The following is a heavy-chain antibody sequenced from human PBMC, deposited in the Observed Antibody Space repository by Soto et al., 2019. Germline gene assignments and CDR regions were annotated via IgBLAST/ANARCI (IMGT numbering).Heavy chain of an antibody. V-gene: IGHV3-21*01. D-gene: IGHD3-10*01. Sequence: EVQLVESGGGLVKPGGSLRLSCAASGFTFSSYSMNWVRQAPGKGLEWVSSISSSSSYIYYADSVKGRFTISRDNAKNSLYLQMNSLRAEDTAVYYCARRAQMVRKRFDYWGQGTLVTVSS. CDR3: ARRAQMVRKRFDY. CDR1: GFTFSSYS. CDR2: ISSSSSYI. J-gene: IGHJ4*02.